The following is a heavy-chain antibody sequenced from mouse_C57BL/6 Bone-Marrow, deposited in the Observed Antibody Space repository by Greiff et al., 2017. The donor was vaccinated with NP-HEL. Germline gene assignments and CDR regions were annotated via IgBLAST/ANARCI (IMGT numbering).Heavy chain of an antibody. J-gene: IGHJ2*01. CDR2: INPSNGGT. D-gene: IGHD2-10*02. CDR1: GYTFTSYW. Sequence: VKLQQPGTELVKPGASGYTFTSYWMHWVKQRPGQGLEWIGNINPSNGGTNYNEKFKSKATLTVDKSSSTAYMQLSSLTSEDSAVYYCARGRYGNFFDYWGQGTTLTVSS. V-gene: IGHV1-53*01. CDR3: ARGRYGNFFDY.